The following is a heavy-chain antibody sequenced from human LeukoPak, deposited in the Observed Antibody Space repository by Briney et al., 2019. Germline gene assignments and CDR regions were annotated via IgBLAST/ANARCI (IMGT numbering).Heavy chain of an antibody. D-gene: IGHD3-22*01. Sequence: GRSLRLSCAASGFTFSSYGMRWVRQAPGKGLEWVAVIWYDGSNKYYADSVKGRFTISRDNSKNTLYLQMNSLRAEDTAVYYCARSTWNVVVINFDYWGQETLVTVSS. CDR2: IWYDGSNK. CDR1: GFTFSSYG. CDR3: ARSTWNVVVINFDY. V-gene: IGHV3-33*01. J-gene: IGHJ4*02.